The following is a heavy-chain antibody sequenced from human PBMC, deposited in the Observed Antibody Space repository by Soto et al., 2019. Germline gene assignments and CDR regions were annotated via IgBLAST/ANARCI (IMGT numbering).Heavy chain of an antibody. Sequence: SETLSLTCTVSGGSISSYYWSWIRQPPGKGLEWIGYIYYSGSTNYNPSLKSRVTISVDTSKNQFSLKLSSVTAADTAVYYCARATQDIVVVPAAIGWYFDYWGQGTLVTVSS. D-gene: IGHD2-2*02. J-gene: IGHJ4*02. CDR3: ARATQDIVVVPAAIGWYFDY. CDR2: IYYSGST. CDR1: GGSISSYY. V-gene: IGHV4-59*01.